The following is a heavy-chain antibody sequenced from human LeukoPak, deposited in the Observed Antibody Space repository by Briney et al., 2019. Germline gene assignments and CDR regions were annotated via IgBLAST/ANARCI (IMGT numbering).Heavy chain of an antibody. J-gene: IGHJ4*02. Sequence: SETLSLTCGVSGGSFTKYYWSWLRQPPGKGLEWIGEINRSGSTNYNPSLKSRVTISVDTSKNQFSLKPTSVTAADTAVYFCARSGLTTVLYLDGGQGTLVTVSS. D-gene: IGHD4-11*01. CDR1: GGSFTKYY. CDR2: INRSGST. CDR3: ARSGLTTVLYLD. V-gene: IGHV4-34*01.